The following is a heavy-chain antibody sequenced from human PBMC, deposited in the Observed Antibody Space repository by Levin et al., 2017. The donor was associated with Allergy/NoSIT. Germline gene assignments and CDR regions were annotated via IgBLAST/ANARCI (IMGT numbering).Heavy chain of an antibody. CDR3: ARDRGGFDY. Sequence: LTCAASGFTFSSYAMHWVRQAPGKGLEWVAVISYDGSNKYYADSVKGRFTISRDNSKNTLYLQMNSLRAEDTAVYYCARDRGGFDYWGQGTLVTVSS. V-gene: IGHV3-30*04. D-gene: IGHD3-10*01. J-gene: IGHJ4*02. CDR1: GFTFSSYA. CDR2: ISYDGSNK.